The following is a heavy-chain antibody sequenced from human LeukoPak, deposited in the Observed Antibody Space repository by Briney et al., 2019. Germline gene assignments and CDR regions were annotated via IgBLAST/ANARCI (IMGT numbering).Heavy chain of an antibody. CDR2: IKGDGSST. CDR3: ARDRALDGNYADL. Sequence: GGSLRLSCAASGFTFSSYCMHWVRQAPGKGLVWVSRIKGDGSSTSYADSVKGRFTISRDNAKNTLYLQMNSLRAEDTAVYYCARDRALDGNYADLWGRGSLVTVSS. V-gene: IGHV3-74*01. J-gene: IGHJ2*01. CDR1: GFTFSSYC. D-gene: IGHD4-17*01.